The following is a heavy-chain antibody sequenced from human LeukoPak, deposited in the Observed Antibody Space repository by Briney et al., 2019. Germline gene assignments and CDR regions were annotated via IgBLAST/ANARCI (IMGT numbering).Heavy chain of an antibody. CDR1: GGSISPYF. Sequence: SETLSLTCTVSGGSISPYFWSWIRQPPGKGLEWIGYISYTGSTNYNPSLKSRLTISVDTSKKQFSLQMTSVTAADTAVYYCARDDYRGVTNFDPWGQGTLVTVSS. V-gene: IGHV4-59*01. J-gene: IGHJ5*02. D-gene: IGHD3-10*01. CDR2: ISYTGST. CDR3: ARDDYRGVTNFDP.